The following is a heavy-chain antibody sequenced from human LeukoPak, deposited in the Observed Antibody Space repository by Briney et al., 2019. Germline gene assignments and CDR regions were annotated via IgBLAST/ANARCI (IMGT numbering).Heavy chain of an antibody. CDR2: INPSGGST. CDR1: GYTFTGHY. J-gene: IGHJ1*01. Sequence: ASVKVSCKASGYTFTGHYMHLVRQAPGQPLEWTGIINPSGGSTSYAQKFKGRVTMTRDMYTSTVYMELSSLRSEDTAVYYCARGGRNDYVSNAEYFQHWGQGTLVTVSS. CDR3: ARGGRNDYVSNAEYFQH. V-gene: IGHV1-46*01. D-gene: IGHD3-16*01.